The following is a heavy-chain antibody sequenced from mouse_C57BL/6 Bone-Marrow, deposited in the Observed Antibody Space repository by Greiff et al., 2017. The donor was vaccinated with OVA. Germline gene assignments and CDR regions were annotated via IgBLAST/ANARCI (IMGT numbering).Heavy chain of an antibody. CDR3: TRINYWYFDV. CDR2: ISSGSSTI. J-gene: IGHJ1*03. V-gene: IGHV5-17*01. Sequence: EVNLVESGGGLVKPGGSLKLSCAASGFTFSDYGMHWVRQAPEKGLEWVAYISSGSSTIYYADTVKGRFTISRDNAKNTLFLQMTSLRSEDTAIYYCTRINYWYFDVWGTGTTVTVSS. CDR1: GFTFSDYG.